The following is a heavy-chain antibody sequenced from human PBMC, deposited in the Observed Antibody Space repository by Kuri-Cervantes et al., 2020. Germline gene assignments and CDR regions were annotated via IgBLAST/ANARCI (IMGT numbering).Heavy chain of an antibody. CDR1: GGSFSGYY. CDR2: INHSGST. CDR3: ARGNSFDY. V-gene: IGHV4-34*01. Sequence: SETLSLTCAVYGGSFSGYYWSWIRQPPGKGLEWIGEINHSGSTNYNPSLKSRVTISVDTSKNQFSLKLSSVTAADTAVYYCARGNSFDYWGQGTLVTVSS. J-gene: IGHJ4*02.